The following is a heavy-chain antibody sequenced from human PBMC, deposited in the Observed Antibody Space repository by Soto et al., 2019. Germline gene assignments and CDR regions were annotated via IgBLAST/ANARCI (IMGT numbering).Heavy chain of an antibody. CDR1: GDSISNLDYF. J-gene: IGHJ5*01. D-gene: IGHD7-27*01. CDR2: IYKSATT. Sequence: SETLSLTCSVSGDSISNLDYFWAWIRQPPGQALEYIGYIYKSATTYYNPSFESRVAISVDTSKSQFSLNVTSVTAADTAVYFCARGRYCLTGRCFPNWFDSWGQGALVTVPS. V-gene: IGHV4-30-4*01. CDR3: ARGRYCLTGRCFPNWFDS.